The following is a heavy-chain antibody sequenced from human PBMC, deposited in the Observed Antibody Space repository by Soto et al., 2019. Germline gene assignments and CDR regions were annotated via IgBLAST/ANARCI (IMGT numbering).Heavy chain of an antibody. J-gene: IGHJ6*03. CDR3: ARALAAAAGTTWYYYYYYMDV. V-gene: IGHV3-66*01. D-gene: IGHD6-13*01. CDR2: IYSGGST. Sequence: GGSLRLSCAASGFTVSSNYMSWVRQAPGKGLEWVSVIYSGGSTYYADSVKGRFTISRDNSKNTLYLQMNSLRAEDTAVYYCARALAAAAGTTWYYYYYYMDVWGKGTTVTVSS. CDR1: GFTVSSNY.